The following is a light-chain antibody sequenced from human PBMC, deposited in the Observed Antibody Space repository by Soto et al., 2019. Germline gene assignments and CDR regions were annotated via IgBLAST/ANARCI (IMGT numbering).Light chain of an antibody. Sequence: EIVMTQSPATLSVSPGEKATLSCRASQSVSSNLAWYQQKPGPAPRLLIYGASTRATGIPARFSGSGSGTEFTLTISSLQSEDFAVYYCQQYNNWPRTFRQGTKV. V-gene: IGKV3-15*01. J-gene: IGKJ1*01. CDR3: QQYNNWPRT. CDR1: QSVSSN. CDR2: GAS.